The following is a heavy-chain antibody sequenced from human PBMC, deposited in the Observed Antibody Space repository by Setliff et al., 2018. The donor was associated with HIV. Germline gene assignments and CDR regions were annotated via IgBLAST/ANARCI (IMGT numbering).Heavy chain of an antibody. D-gene: IGHD2-2*01. CDR2: IYTSGTT. CDR1: SASISNYH. Sequence: NPSETLSLTCAVSSASISNYHWSWIRQTPGKGLEWIGSIYTSGTTNCNPSLEGRITTSVDLSKNHFSLNLHSVTAADTAVYYCAIGDEYPGVFQSWGQGKVVTVSS. J-gene: IGHJ5*02. CDR3: AIGDEYPGVFQS. V-gene: IGHV4-4*09.